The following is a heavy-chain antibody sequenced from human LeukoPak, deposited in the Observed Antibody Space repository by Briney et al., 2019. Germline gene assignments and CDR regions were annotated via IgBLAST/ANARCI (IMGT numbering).Heavy chain of an antibody. CDR2: ISSDGSDK. CDR3: GFLVREPQH. CDR1: GFPFGTYY. V-gene: IGHV3-7*01. D-gene: IGHD3-10*01. J-gene: IGHJ1*01. Sequence: VGSLRLSCTVSGFPFGTYYMGWLRQPLGKGLEWVAMISSDGSDKSYVDSLRGRVTISRENAKSSLFLQMSKLTAEDTAVYYCGFLVREPQHWGRGTLVTVSS.